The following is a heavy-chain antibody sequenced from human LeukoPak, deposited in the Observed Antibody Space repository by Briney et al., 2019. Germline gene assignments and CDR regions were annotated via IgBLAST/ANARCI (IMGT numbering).Heavy chain of an antibody. V-gene: IGHV4-59*01. CDR1: SGSISNYY. J-gene: IGHJ6*03. CDR3: AGGYSYGLGYYYYYMDV. D-gene: IGHD5-18*01. Sequence: SETLSLTCTVSSGSISNYYWSWIRQPPGKGLEWIGYIYYSGSTNYNPSLKSRVIISVDTSKNQFSLKLSSVTAAGTAVYYCAGGYSYGLGYYYYYMDVWGKGTTVTISS. CDR2: IYYSGST.